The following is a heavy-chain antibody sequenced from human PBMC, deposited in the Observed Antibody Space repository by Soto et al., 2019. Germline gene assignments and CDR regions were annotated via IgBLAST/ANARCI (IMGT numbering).Heavy chain of an antibody. CDR1: GFNFSSYA. CDR2: LSHDGSNI. Sequence: QVQLVESGGDVVQPGRSLRLSCAASGFNFSSYAVHWVRQAPGKGLDWVVVLSHDGSNIYYADSVKGRFTISRDNSKNTLYLQMNSLRAEDTAVYYCARGGYYALDIWGQGTMVTVSS. CDR3: ARGGYYALDI. D-gene: IGHD1-26*01. V-gene: IGHV3-30-3*01. J-gene: IGHJ3*02.